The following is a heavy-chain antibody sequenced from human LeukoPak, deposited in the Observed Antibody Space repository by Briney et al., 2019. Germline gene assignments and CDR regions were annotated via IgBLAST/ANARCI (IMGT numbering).Heavy chain of an antibody. CDR1: GFTFSSYG. CDR3: AKDAWFGGR. D-gene: IGHD3-10*01. Sequence: GGSLRLSCAASGFTFSSYGMHWVRQAPGKGLEWVSVISGGGSSTYYADSVKGRFTISRDDSRNTLYLQMNSLRAEDTAVYYCAKDAWFGGRWGQGTLVTVSS. J-gene: IGHJ4*02. CDR2: ISGGGSST. V-gene: IGHV3-23*01.